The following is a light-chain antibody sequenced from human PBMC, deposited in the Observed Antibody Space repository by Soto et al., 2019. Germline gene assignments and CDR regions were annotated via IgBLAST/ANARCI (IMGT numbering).Light chain of an antibody. CDR3: SSYSISSTLGV. V-gene: IGLV2-14*01. J-gene: IGLJ2*01. CDR1: SSDVGSYNY. Sequence: QSALTQPASVSGSPGQSITISCTGTSSDVGSYNYVSWYQQHPGKAPKLMIYDVSNRPSGVSNRFSGSKSGNTASLTISGLQAEDEDDYSCSSYSISSTLGVFGGGTKLTVL. CDR2: DVS.